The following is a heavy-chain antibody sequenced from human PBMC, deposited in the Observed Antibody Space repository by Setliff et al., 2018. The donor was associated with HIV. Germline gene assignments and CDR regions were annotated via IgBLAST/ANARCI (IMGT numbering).Heavy chain of an antibody. Sequence: PSETLSLTCSVSGGSFGGYYWSWIRQPPGKGLEWIGYIYIYTSGSTNYNPSLTTRVTISVDTSRNQLSLKLTSGTAADTAIYYCARDRAYCSSGSCYRPLVYYFYYMDVWGTGTTVTGSS. D-gene: IGHD2-15*01. V-gene: IGHV4-59*01. CDR3: ARDRAYCSSGSCYRPLVYYFYYMDV. J-gene: IGHJ6*03. CDR1: GGSFGGYY. CDR2: IYIYTSGST.